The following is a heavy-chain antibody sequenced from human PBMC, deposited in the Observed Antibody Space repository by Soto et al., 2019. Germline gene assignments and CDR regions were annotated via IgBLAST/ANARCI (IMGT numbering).Heavy chain of an antibody. CDR1: GDSISSSSYY. V-gene: IGHV4-39*01. CDR3: ARQSYDSSDYFDY. J-gene: IGHJ4*02. CDR2: IYYSGST. Sequence: SETLSLTCTVSGDSISSSSYYWGWIRQPPGKGLEWIGSIYYSGSTYYNPSLKSRVTISVDTSRIHFSLKLISVTAADTAVYYCARQSYDSSDYFDYWGQGTLVTVSS. D-gene: IGHD3-22*01.